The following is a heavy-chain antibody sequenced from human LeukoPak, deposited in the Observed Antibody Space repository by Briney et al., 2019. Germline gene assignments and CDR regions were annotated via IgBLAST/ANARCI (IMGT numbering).Heavy chain of an antibody. CDR1: GYTFTGYS. V-gene: IGHV1-2*02. CDR2: INPNSGGT. CDR3: ARVAPFDY. D-gene: IGHD3-3*02. Sequence: ASVKVSCKASGYTFTGYSIYWVRQAPGQGLEWMGWINPNSGGTNYAQKFQGRVTMTRDTSISTAYMELSRLRSDDTAVYYCARVAPFDYWGQGTLVTVSS. J-gene: IGHJ4*02.